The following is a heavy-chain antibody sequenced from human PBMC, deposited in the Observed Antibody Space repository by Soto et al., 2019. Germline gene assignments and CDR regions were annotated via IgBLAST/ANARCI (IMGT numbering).Heavy chain of an antibody. CDR1: GGPISSGGYS. Sequence: QVQLQESGPELVKPSQTLSPTATFSGGPISSGGYSWSWIGQHPGRGLEWIGNIYYSGSTYYNPSLKSRVTISVDTSKNQFSLKLSSVTAADTAVYYCARGCYSSSSANAFDIWGQGTMVTVSS. J-gene: IGHJ3*02. CDR3: ARGCYSSSSANAFDI. CDR2: IYYSGST. V-gene: IGHV4-31*03. D-gene: IGHD6-6*01.